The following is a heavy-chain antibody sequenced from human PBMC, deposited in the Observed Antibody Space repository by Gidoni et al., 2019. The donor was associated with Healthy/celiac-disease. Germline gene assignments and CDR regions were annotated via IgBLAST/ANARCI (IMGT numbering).Heavy chain of an antibody. V-gene: IGHV1-69*06. D-gene: IGHD3-9*01. CDR2: IIPIFGTA. CDR1: GGTFSSYA. CDR3: ARGLVTPYYYYYGMDV. J-gene: IGHJ6*02. Sequence: EVKKLGSSVKVSCKASGGTFSSYAISWVRQAPGQGLEWMGGIIPIFGTANYAQKFQGRVTITADKSTSTAYMELSSLRSEDTAVYYCARGLVTPYYYYYGMDVWGQGTTVTVSS.